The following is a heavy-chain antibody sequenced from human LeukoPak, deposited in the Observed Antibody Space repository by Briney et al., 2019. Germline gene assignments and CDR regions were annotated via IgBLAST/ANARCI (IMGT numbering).Heavy chain of an antibody. CDR3: ARGSYGGNSYYYGMDV. CDR1: GGSISSYY. D-gene: IGHD4-23*01. CDR2: IYYSGST. V-gene: IGHV4-59*01. Sequence: SETLSLTCTGSGGSISSYYWSWMRQPPGKGLEWMGYIYYSGSTNYNPSLKSRVTISVDTSKNQFSLKLSSVTAADTAVYYCARGSYGGNSYYYGMDVWGQGTTVTVSS. J-gene: IGHJ6*02.